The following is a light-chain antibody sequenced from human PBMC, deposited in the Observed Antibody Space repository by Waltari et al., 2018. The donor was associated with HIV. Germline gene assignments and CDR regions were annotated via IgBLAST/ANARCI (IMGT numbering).Light chain of an antibody. J-gene: IGKJ4*01. CDR1: QTVSRY. Sequence: DIQMTQSPSSLSASVGDRVTITCRASQTVSRYLNWYQQKPGKAPKVLVYAASTLQGGVPSRFSGSGSGTDFTLTISGLQPEDFAVYYCQQSNNWLTFGGGTKLEIK. V-gene: IGKV1-39*01. CDR3: QQSNNWLT. CDR2: AAS.